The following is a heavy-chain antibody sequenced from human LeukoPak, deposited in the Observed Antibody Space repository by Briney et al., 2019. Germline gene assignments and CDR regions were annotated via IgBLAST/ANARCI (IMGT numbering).Heavy chain of an antibody. CDR2: IGKGGSGY. CDR3: ARDLDYYATDQ. V-gene: IGHV3-7*01. J-gene: IGHJ5*02. CDR1: GFSLSRYC. Sequence: GGSLRLSCVASGFSLSRYCMSWVRHAPGKGLEWVANIGKGGSGYHYVHCVGGRFTFSRDNEKNTVYLQMNTQRRDDTALFYCARDLDYYATDQWGQGTLVSVSS. D-gene: IGHD3/OR15-3a*01.